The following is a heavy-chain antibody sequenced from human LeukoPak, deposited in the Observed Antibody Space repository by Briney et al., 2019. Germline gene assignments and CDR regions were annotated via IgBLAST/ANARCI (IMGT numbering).Heavy chain of an antibody. V-gene: IGHV1-2*02. CDR3: ARHDCSSTGCYVFGAFDI. Sequence: ASVKVSCKASGYTFTGYYMHWVRQAPGQGLEWMGWINPNSGGTNYAQKFQGRVTMTRDTSISTAYMELSRLRSDDTAVYYCARHDCSSTGCYVFGAFDIWGQGTMVTVSS. D-gene: IGHD2-2*01. CDR2: INPNSGGT. J-gene: IGHJ3*02. CDR1: GYTFTGYY.